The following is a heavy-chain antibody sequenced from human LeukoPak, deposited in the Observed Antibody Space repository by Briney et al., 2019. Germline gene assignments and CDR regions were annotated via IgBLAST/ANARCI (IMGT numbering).Heavy chain of an antibody. J-gene: IGHJ4*02. Sequence: GGSLRLSCAASGFTFSSYWMHWVRQAPGKGLVWVSRISGEGSSISYADSVKGRFTISRDNAKNTLYLQMNSLRVEDTAVYYCANIPNSFGPDYWGQGSLVTVSS. CDR2: ISGEGSSI. D-gene: IGHD3-16*01. V-gene: IGHV3-74*01. CDR1: GFTFSSYW. CDR3: ANIPNSFGPDY.